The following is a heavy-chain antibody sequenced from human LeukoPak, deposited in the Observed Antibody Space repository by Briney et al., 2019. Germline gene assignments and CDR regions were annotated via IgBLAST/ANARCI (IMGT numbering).Heavy chain of an antibody. D-gene: IGHD6-13*01. CDR1: GYTFTSYG. Sequence: GASVKVSCKASGYTFTSYGISWVRQAPGQGLEWMGWISAYNGNTNYAQKFQGRVTITADESTSTAYMELSSLRSEDTAVYYCARLKRGIGAAGTSLRGWSDPWGQGTLVTVSS. CDR3: ARLKRGIGAAGTSLRGWSDP. CDR2: ISAYNGNT. J-gene: IGHJ5*02. V-gene: IGHV1-18*01.